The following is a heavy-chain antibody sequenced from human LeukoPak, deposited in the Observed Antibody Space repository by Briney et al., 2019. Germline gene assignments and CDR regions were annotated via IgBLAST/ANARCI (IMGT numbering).Heavy chain of an antibody. CDR1: GVSISSGGYS. CDR3: AREGPGLVGAIPSWYFDL. J-gene: IGHJ2*01. D-gene: IGHD1-26*01. Sequence: PSQTLSLTCAVSGVSISSGGYSWNWIRQPPGKGLEWIGYIYHSGSTYYNPSLKSRVTISVDRSKNQFSLKLSSVTAADTAVYYCAREGPGLVGAIPSWYFDLWGRGTLVTVSS. CDR2: IYHSGST. V-gene: IGHV4-30-2*01.